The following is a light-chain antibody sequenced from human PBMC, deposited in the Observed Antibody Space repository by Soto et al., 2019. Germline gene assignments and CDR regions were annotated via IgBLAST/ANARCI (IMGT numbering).Light chain of an antibody. V-gene: IGKV3-11*01. J-gene: IGKJ5*01. CDR2: DAP. CDR3: QQRSNWPPSIT. CDR1: QSVSSY. Sequence: EIVLTQSPGTLSLSPGERATLSCRASQSVSSYLAWYQQKPGQAPRLLIYDAPNRATGIPARFSGSGSGTDFTLTISSLEPEDFAVYYCQQRSNWPPSITFGQGTRLEI.